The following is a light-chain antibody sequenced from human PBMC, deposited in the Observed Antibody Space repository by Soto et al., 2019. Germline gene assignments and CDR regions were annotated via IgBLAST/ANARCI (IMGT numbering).Light chain of an antibody. CDR3: QQLDSYPIGT. V-gene: IGKV1-9*01. CDR1: QDISSY. CDR2: DAS. Sequence: DIQMTQSPSSLSASVGDRVTITCRASQDISSYLAWYQQKPGKAPKLLIYDASTLQSGVPSRFRGSGSGTEFTLTISSLQPEDFATYSCQQLDSYPIGTFGGGTKVDIK. J-gene: IGKJ4*01.